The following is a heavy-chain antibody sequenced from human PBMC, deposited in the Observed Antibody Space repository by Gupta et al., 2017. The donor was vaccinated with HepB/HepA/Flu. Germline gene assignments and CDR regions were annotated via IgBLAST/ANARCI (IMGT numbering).Heavy chain of an antibody. CDR1: GGSFSSYY. Sequence: QVQLQQWGAGLLKPSETLSLTCAVYGGSFSSYYWTWIRQPPGKGLEWIGDINHSGSTNYNPSLKNRVTISVATSKNQFSLKLRSVTAADTAVYYCASSRFIAPRPFDSWCQGTLVTVSS. D-gene: IGHD6-6*01. CDR2: INHSGST. CDR3: ASSRFIAPRPFDS. J-gene: IGHJ4*02. V-gene: IGHV4-34*01.